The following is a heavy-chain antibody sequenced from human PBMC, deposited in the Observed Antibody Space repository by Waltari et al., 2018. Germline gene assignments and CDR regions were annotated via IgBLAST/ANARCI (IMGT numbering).Heavy chain of an antibody. D-gene: IGHD3-10*01. CDR1: GGSISSYY. J-gene: IGHJ4*02. CDR2: IYYSGST. Sequence: QVQLQESGPGLVKPSETLSLTCTVSGGSISSYYWSWIRQPPGKGLEWIGYIYYSGSTNYNPSLKSRVTISVDTSKNQFSLKLSSVTAADTAVYYCARGPLLLWFGADHSFDYWGQGTLVTVSS. CDR3: ARGPLLLWFGADHSFDY. V-gene: IGHV4-59*01.